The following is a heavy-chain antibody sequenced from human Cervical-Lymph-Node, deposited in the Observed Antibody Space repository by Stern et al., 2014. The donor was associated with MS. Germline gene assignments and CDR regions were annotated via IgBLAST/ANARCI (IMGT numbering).Heavy chain of an antibody. CDR2: VNPDSGTT. V-gene: IGHV1-8*01. CDR1: GYRFTTYD. J-gene: IGHJ3*01. D-gene: IGHD1-14*01. CDR3: ARGGRGAFDV. Sequence: VQLVQSGAEARMPGASVKVTCKASGYRFTTYDFKWVRQAPGQGLEWMGWVNPDSGTTGYAPKFQGRLTLTTTTSLKTTSMELRSLRPDDTAVYYCARGGRGAFDVWGQGTTVTVSS.